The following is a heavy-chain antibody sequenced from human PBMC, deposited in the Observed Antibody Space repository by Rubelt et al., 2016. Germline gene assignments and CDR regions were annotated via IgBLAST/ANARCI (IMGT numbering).Heavy chain of an antibody. J-gene: IGHJ6*02. CDR1: GYTFTSYY. CDR2: INPNGGST. D-gene: IGHD3-10*01. V-gene: IGHV1-46*01. CDR3: ARGSRGAGSYYDYGMDV. Sequence: QVQLVQSGAEVKKPGASVKVSCKASGYTFTSYYMHWVRQAPGQGLEWMGIINPNGGSTSYAQKFQGSVTMTRGTSTSKVYMEVRSLRSEDTAVFYCARGSRGAGSYYDYGMDVWGQGTTVTVSS.